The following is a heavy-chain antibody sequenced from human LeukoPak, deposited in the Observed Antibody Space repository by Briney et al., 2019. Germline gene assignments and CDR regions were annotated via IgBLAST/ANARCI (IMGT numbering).Heavy chain of an antibody. J-gene: IGHJ4*02. CDR2: IRSKAHSSST. CDR3: TTFEAASGTYYNLGY. CDR1: GFAFSASA. Sequence: GGSLRLSCAASGFAFSASAMHWVRQASGKGLEWVGRIRSKAHSSSTAYAPSVKGRFAISRDDSKHTAYLQINSLKTEDTAVYYCTTFEAASGTYYNLGYWGQGTLVTVSS. D-gene: IGHD3-10*01. V-gene: IGHV3-73*01.